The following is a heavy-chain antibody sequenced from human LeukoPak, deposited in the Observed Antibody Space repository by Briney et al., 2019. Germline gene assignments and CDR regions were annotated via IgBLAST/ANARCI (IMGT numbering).Heavy chain of an antibody. V-gene: IGHV3-74*01. CDR3: AKDRSLTYYYVYDAFDI. J-gene: IGHJ3*02. CDR1: GFTFSNYW. Sequence: GGSLRLSCAASGFTFSNYWMHWVRQAPGEGLVWVSRINSDGSTTNYADSVKGRFTISRDNAKNTLYLQMNSLRAEDTAVYYCAKDRSLTYYYVYDAFDIWGQGTMVTVSS. CDR2: INSDGSTT. D-gene: IGHD3-10*02.